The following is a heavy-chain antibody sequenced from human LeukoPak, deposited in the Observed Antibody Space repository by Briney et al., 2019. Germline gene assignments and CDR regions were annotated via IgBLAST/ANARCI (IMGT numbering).Heavy chain of an antibody. CDR2: INPGGSSI. CDR3: ARSNQADDY. J-gene: IGHJ4*02. CDR1: GFTFSSYW. D-gene: IGHD1-14*01. V-gene: IGHV3-74*01. Sequence: GGSLRLSYAASGFTFSSYWMHWVRQVPGKGLVWVARINPGGSSITYADSVKGRFTISRDNPKNTLYLQMDSLRAEDTGVYYCARSNQADDYWGQGTLVTVSS.